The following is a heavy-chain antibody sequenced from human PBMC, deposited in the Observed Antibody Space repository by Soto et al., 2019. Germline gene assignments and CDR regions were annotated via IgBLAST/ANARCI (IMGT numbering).Heavy chain of an antibody. CDR3: ARHWLSGSSYY. CDR2: MNPHSGNT. D-gene: IGHD1-26*01. Sequence: SSVKVACKASGFTFTGYDVHWVRQATGQGLEWMGWMNPHSGNTGYAQKFKGRVTMTRNTSISTAYMELSSLRSEDTAVYYCARHWLSGSSYYWGQGTLVTSPQ. J-gene: IGHJ4*02. CDR1: GFTFTGYD. V-gene: IGHV1-8*01.